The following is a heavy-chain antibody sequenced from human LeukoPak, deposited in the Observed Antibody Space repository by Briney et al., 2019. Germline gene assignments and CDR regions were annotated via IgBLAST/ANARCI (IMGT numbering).Heavy chain of an antibody. D-gene: IGHD4-17*01. CDR1: GYTFTSYG. J-gene: IGHJ5*02. CDR3: AREGDYVDYPNWFDP. Sequence: ASVKVSCKASGYTFTSYGISWVRQAPGQGLEWMGWISAYNGNTNYAQKLQGRVTMTTDTSTSTAYMELRSLRSDDTAVYYCAREGDYVDYPNWFDPWGQGTLVTVSS. CDR2: ISAYNGNT. V-gene: IGHV1-18*01.